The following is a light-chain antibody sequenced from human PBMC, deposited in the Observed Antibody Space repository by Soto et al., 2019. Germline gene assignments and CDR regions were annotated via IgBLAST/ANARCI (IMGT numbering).Light chain of an antibody. CDR3: QQYYSYPQT. J-gene: IGKJ1*01. CDR2: AAS. V-gene: IGKV1-8*01. CDR1: QGISSY. Sequence: AIRMTQSPSSLSASTGDRVTITCRASQGISSYLAWYQQKPGKAPKLLIYAASTLQSGVPSRFSGSGSGTDFTLTISCLQSEDFATYDCQQYYSYPQTFGQGTKVDI.